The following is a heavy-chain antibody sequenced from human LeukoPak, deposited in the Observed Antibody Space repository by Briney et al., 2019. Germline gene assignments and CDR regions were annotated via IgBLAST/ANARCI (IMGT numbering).Heavy chain of an antibody. V-gene: IGHV3-30*18. Sequence: GGSLRLSCAASGFTFSSYGMHGVRQAPGKGLEWVAVISYDGSNKYYADSVKGRFTISRDNSKNTLYLQMNSLRAEDTAVYYCAKSRVPAKSQYGMDVWGQGTTVTVSS. CDR3: AKSRVPAKSQYGMDV. CDR1: GFTFSSYG. CDR2: ISYDGSNK. J-gene: IGHJ6*02. D-gene: IGHD2-2*01.